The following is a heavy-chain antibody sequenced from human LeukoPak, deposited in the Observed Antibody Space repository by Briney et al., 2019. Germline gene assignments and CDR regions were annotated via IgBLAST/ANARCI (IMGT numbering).Heavy chain of an antibody. CDR2: INPNSGGT. J-gene: IGHJ3*01. CDR3: ARQGYTNNLGGYFGDKDDGFDL. CDR1: GYTFTSYY. D-gene: IGHD3-9*01. Sequence: ASVKVSCKASGYTFTSYYMHWVRQAPGQGLEWMGWINPNSGGTNYAQKFQGRVTITADESTSTAYMELSRLRFEDTAVYYCARQGYTNNLGGYFGDKDDGFDLWGQGTMVTVSS. V-gene: IGHV1-2*02.